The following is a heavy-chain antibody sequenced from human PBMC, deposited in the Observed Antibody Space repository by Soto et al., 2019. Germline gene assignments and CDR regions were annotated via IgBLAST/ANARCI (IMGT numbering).Heavy chain of an antibody. CDR2: ISFDGGND. V-gene: IGHV3-30-3*01. D-gene: IGHD3-22*01. CDR3: ARDLITHPDNHYHFYYAMDV. J-gene: IGHJ6*01. Sequence: QVQLAESGGGVVQPGKSVRLSCAASGFTFSTYPMHWVRQAPGKGLEWLAVISFDGGNDFYADSVKGRFTISRDNSKNTLYLQMHNLRTEDKAVYYCARDLITHPDNHYHFYYAMDVWGQGTTVSVSS. CDR1: GFTFSTYP.